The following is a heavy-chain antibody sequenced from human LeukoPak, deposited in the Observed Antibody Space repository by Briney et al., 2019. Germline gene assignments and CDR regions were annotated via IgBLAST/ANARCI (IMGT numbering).Heavy chain of an antibody. CDR1: GGSISSGDYY. CDR3: ARRAMAMVATTHYYYYYMDV. V-gene: IGHV4-30-4*08. CDR2: IYYSGST. D-gene: IGHD5-12*01. Sequence: PSQTLSLTCTVSGGSISSGDYYWSWIRQPPGKGLEWIGYIYYSGSTYYNPSLKSRVTISVDTSKNQFSLKLSSVTAADTAVYYCARRAMAMVATTHYYYYYMDVWGKGTTVTVSS. J-gene: IGHJ6*03.